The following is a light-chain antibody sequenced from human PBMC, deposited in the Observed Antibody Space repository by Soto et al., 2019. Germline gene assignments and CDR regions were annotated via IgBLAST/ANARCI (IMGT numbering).Light chain of an antibody. V-gene: IGKV3-20*01. Sequence: ELVLTQSPGTLSLSPGERATLSCRASQSVSSNYLAWYQQKPGQAPRLLIYGASSRANGIPDRFSGSGSGTDFTLSISRLEPEDFAVYYCQQYASSWTFGQGTKVDIK. J-gene: IGKJ1*01. CDR2: GAS. CDR1: QSVSSNY. CDR3: QQYASSWT.